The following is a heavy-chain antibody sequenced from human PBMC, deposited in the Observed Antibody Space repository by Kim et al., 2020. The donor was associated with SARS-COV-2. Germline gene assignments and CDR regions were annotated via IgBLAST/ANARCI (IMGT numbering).Heavy chain of an antibody. J-gene: IGHJ4*02. CDR2: ISGSGGST. V-gene: IGHV3-23*01. CDR3: AKDSPRGYSGYGLADY. D-gene: IGHD5-12*01. Sequence: GGSLSLSCAASGFTFSSYAMSWVRQAPGKGLEWVSAISGSGGSTYYADSVKGRFTISRDNSKNTLYLQMNSLRAEDTAVYYCAKDSPRGYSGYGLADYWGQGTLVTVSS. CDR1: GFTFSSYA.